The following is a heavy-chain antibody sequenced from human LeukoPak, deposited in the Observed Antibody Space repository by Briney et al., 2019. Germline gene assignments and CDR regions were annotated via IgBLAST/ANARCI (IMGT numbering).Heavy chain of an antibody. D-gene: IGHD5-18*01. Sequence: PSGTLSLTCTVSGGSISSSSAYWGWIRQPPGRGLEWIGSIYYSKNTYYNPSLKSRVTISADTSKNQFSLTLGSVSATDTAVYYCVSPRGFSYGYFDYWGQGTLVTVSS. CDR2: IYYSKNT. J-gene: IGHJ4*02. CDR3: VSPRGFSYGYFDY. CDR1: GGSISSSSAY. V-gene: IGHV4-39*01.